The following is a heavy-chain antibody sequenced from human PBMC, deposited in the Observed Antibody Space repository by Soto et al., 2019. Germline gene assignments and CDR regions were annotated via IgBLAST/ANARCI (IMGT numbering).Heavy chain of an antibody. CDR3: ARVRTSLDLYYYYMDV. CDR1: GGSITSYS. D-gene: IGHD2-2*01. J-gene: IGHJ6*03. Sequence: SETLSLTCTVFGGSITSYSWTWIRQPPGKAMEWIGYIYDYGSTYYNPSLESRVAFSVDTSKNQFSLKVSSVTAADTAMYYCARVRTSLDLYYYYMDVWGKGTTVTVSS. V-gene: IGHV4-59*08. CDR2: IYDYGST.